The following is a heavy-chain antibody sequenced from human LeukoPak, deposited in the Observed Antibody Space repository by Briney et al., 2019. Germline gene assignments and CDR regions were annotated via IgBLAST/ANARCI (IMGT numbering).Heavy chain of an antibody. V-gene: IGHV4-31*03. CDR3: ASPRVGAYYYDSSGYDAFDI. J-gene: IGHJ3*02. Sequence: SQTLSLTCTVSGGSISSGGYYWSWIRQHPGKGLEWIGYIYYSGSTYYNPSLKSRVTISVDTSKNQFSLKLSSVTAADTAVYYCASPRVGAYYYDSSGYDAFDIWGQGTMVTVSS. D-gene: IGHD3-22*01. CDR1: GGSISSGGYY. CDR2: IYYSGST.